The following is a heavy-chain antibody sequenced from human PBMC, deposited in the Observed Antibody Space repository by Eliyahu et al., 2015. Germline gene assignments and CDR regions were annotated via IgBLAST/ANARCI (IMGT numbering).Heavy chain of an antibody. Sequence: EVQLVESGGGLVKPGGSLXLSCAASGIPFTNYNXNWVRQAPGKGLEWVSSISGGSLYINYADSVKGRFTISRDDAKNSLYLQMNSLRAEDTAVYYCARATLPNWGLDYWGQGTVVTVST. CDR2: ISGGSLYI. CDR3: ARATLPNWGLDY. J-gene: IGHJ4*02. V-gene: IGHV3-21*01. D-gene: IGHD7-27*01. CDR1: GIPFTNYN.